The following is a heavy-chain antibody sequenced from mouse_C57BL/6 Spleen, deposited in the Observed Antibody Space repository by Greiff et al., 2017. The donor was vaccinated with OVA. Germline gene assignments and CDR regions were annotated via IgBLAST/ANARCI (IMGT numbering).Heavy chain of an antibody. J-gene: IGHJ4*01. Sequence: VQLQQPGAELVKPGASVKLSCKASGYTFTSYWMHWVKQRPGQGLEWIGMIHPNSGSTNYNEKFKSKATLTVDKSSSTAYMQLSSLTSEDSAVYYCARHYYGTPYYARDYWGQGTSVTVYS. CDR1: GYTFTSYW. V-gene: IGHV1-64*01. CDR2: IHPNSGST. CDR3: ARHYYGTPYYARDY. D-gene: IGHD1-2*01.